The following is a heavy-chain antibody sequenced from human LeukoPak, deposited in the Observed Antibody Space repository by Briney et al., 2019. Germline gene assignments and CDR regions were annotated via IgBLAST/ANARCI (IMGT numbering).Heavy chain of an antibody. CDR1: GFTFSSYA. J-gene: IGHJ4*02. D-gene: IGHD6-6*01. V-gene: IGHV3-23*01. CDR2: ISGSGGST. CDR3: AKGRRSGSSSYFDH. Sequence: PGGSLRLSCAASGFTFSSYAMSWVRQAPGKGLEWVSAISGSGGSTYYADSVKGRFNISRDSSNNVLYLRMNNLRAEDTAVYYCAKGRRSGSSSYFDHWGQGILVTVSS.